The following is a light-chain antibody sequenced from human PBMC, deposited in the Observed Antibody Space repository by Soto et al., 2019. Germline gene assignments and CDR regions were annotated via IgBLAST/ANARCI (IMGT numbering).Light chain of an antibody. CDR1: SSDVGRYNY. V-gene: IGLV2-14*01. Sequence: QSALAQPASVSGSPGQSITISCTGASSDVGRYNYVSWYQQHPGKAPQLMIYEVSNRPSGVSNRLSGSKSGNTASLTISGLQAEDEADYYCGSYTRSSTYVFGTGTKVT. J-gene: IGLJ1*01. CDR3: GSYTRSSTYV. CDR2: EVS.